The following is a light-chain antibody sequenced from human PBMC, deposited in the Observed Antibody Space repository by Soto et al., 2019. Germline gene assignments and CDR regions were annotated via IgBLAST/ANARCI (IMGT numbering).Light chain of an antibody. J-gene: IGKJ1*01. CDR3: QRYGDSRA. Sequence: DIVLTQSPGTLSLSPGERATLSCRASQSVSSSYLAWYQLKPGQAPRLLIYGASSRATAIPDRFSGSGSGTDFTLTISRLEPEDFAVYYCQRYGDSRAFGQGTKVDIK. CDR1: QSVSSSY. CDR2: GAS. V-gene: IGKV3-20*01.